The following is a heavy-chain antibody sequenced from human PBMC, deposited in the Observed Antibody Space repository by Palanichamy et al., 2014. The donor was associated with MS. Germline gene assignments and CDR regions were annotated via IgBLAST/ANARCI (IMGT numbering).Heavy chain of an antibody. CDR3: ARPNYDFWSGYEPLPDV. Sequence: QVQLVQSGAEVKKPGASVKVSCKASGYTFTSYAISWVRQAPGRGLEWMGWISAYNGNTNYAQKLQGRVTMTTDTSTSTAYMELRSLRSDDTAVYYCARPNYDFWSGYEPLPDVWGRGTTVTVSS. V-gene: IGHV1-18*01. CDR2: ISAYNGNT. D-gene: IGHD3-3*01. CDR1: GYTFTSYA. J-gene: IGHJ6*02.